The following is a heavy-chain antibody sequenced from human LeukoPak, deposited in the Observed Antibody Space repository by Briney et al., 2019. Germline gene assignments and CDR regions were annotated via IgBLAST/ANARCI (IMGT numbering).Heavy chain of an antibody. J-gene: IGHJ3*02. CDR2: IIPIFGTA. D-gene: IGHD3-9*01. CDR1: GGTFSSYA. Sequence: SVKVSCKASGGTFSSYAISWVRQAPGQGLEWMGGIIPIFGTANYAQKFQGRVTITTDESTSTDYMELSSLRSEDTAVYYCASWLYYDILTGYYSEDAFDIWGQGTMVTVSP. CDR3: ASWLYYDILTGYYSEDAFDI. V-gene: IGHV1-69*05.